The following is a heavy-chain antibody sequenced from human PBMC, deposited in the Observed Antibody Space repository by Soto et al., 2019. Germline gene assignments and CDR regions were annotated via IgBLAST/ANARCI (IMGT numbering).Heavy chain of an antibody. CDR3: ARRLSGLRFLVWLRYDYYYFGMDV. J-gene: IGHJ6*02. V-gene: IGHV4-39*01. CDR2: IYYSGST. Sequence: SETLSLTCTVSGGSISSSSYYWGWIRQPPGKGLEWIGSIYYSGSTYYNPSLKSRVTISVDTSKNQFSLRLSSVTAADTAVYYCARRLSGLRFLVWLRYDYYYFGMDVWGQGTTFTVSS. D-gene: IGHD3-3*01. CDR1: GGSISSSSYY.